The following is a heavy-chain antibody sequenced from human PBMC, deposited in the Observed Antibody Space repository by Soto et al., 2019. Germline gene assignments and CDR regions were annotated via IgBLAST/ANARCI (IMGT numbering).Heavy chain of an antibody. D-gene: IGHD5-18*01. CDR3: GSAQRGYSYGSIHK. CDR1: GGSISSSNW. J-gene: IGHJ4*02. CDR2: IYHSGIT. V-gene: IGHV4-4*02. Sequence: SETLSLTCPVSGGSISSSNWWSWVRKPQGKGLEWIREIYHSGITHYNPSLKSRVTISGEKSKNQFSLKRSSVTAADTAVYSCGSAQRGYSYGSIHKWGEGTLVTVSS.